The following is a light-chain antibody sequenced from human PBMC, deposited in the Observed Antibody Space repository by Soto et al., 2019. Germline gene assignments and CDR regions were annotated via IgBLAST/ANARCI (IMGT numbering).Light chain of an antibody. J-gene: IGLJ3*02. CDR3: SSYTTSSTLL. V-gene: IGLV2-14*01. Sequence: QSALTQPASVSGSPGQSITISCTGTSGDIGGYNYVSWYQQHPGKAPKLLISEVTNRPSGVSNRFSGSKSGNTASLTISGLQAEDEADYYCSSYTTSSTLLFGGGTKVTVL. CDR1: SGDIGGYNY. CDR2: EVT.